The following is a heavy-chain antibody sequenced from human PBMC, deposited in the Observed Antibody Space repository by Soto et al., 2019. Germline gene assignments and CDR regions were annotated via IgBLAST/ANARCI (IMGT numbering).Heavy chain of an antibody. CDR2: IKQDGSEK. V-gene: IGHV3-7*01. CDR1: GFTFSSYW. Sequence: EVQVVESGGGLVQPGGSLRLSCAASGFTFSSYWMTWVRQAPGKGLEWVANIKQDGSEKYYVDSVKGRFAISRDNAKNSLYLQMNCLRAEDAAVYYCWRDLSSSTWPDFYYYYYMDVWGKGTTVTVPS. J-gene: IGHJ6*03. D-gene: IGHD6-13*01. CDR3: WRDLSSSTWPDFYYYYYMDV.